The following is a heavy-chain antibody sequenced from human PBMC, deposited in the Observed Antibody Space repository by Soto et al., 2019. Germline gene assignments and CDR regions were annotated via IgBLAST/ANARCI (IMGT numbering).Heavy chain of an antibody. CDR1: GFTFSSYG. D-gene: IGHD4-17*01. V-gene: IGHV3-33*01. CDR3: ARDRADYGDYVYY. Sequence: SGGGVVQPGRSLRLSCAASGFTFSSYGMHWVRQAPGKGLEWVAVIWYDGSNKYYADSVKGRFTISRDNSKNTLYLQMNSLRAEDTAVYYCARDRADYGDYVYYWGQGTLVTVSS. J-gene: IGHJ4*02. CDR2: IWYDGSNK.